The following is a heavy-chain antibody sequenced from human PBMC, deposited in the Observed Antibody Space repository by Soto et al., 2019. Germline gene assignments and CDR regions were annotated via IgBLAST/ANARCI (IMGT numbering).Heavy chain of an antibody. V-gene: IGHV1-18*01. Sequence: ASVKVSCKASGYTFASYGISWVRQAPGQGLEWMGWISAYNGNTNYAQKLQGRVTMTTDTSTSTAYMELRSLRSDDTAVYYCATDSRIAAAGTRYNWFDPWGQGTLVTVSS. CDR2: ISAYNGNT. CDR3: ATDSRIAAAGTRYNWFDP. J-gene: IGHJ5*02. D-gene: IGHD6-13*01. CDR1: GYTFASYG.